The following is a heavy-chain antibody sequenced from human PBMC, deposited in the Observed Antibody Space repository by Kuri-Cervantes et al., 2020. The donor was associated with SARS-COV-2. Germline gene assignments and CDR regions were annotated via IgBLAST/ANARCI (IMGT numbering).Heavy chain of an antibody. D-gene: IGHD6-13*01. CDR1: GFTFSSYA. CDR3: ARDAVAAAGSEWFDP. J-gene: IGHJ5*02. CDR2: ISYDGSNK. V-gene: IGHV3-30-3*01. Sequence: GGSLRLSCAASGFTFSSYAMHWVRQAPGKGLEWVAVISYDGSNKYYADSVKGRFTISRDNSKNTLYLQMNSLRAKDTAVYYCARDAVAAAGSEWFDPWGQGTLVAVSS.